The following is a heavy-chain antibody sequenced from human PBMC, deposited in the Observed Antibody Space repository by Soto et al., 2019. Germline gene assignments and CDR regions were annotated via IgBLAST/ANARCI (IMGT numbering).Heavy chain of an antibody. CDR2: ISGSGGST. J-gene: IGHJ3*02. CDR1: GFTFSSYD. D-gene: IGHD3-10*01. CDR3: AKATYSGGGAFDI. V-gene: IGHV3-23*01. Sequence: EVQLLESGGGLVQPGGSPRLSCAASGFTFSSYDMSWVRQAPGRGLEWVSTISGSGGSTYYADSVKGRFTISRDNSKNTLYLQMNILRAEDTAIYYCAKATYSGGGAFDIWGQGTMVTVSS.